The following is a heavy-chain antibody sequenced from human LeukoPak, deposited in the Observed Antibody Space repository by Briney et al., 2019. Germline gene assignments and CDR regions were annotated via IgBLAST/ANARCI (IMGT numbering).Heavy chain of an antibody. V-gene: IGHV3-74*01. Sequence: GGSLRLSCAASGFTFSNYWMHWVRQAPGKGLVWVSRINGDGISTGYADSVKGRFTVSRDNAKKTLYLQMNSLRAEDTAVYYCARVVGNFDYWGQGTLVTVSS. CDR2: INGDGIST. CDR1: GFTFSNYW. CDR3: ARVVGNFDY. J-gene: IGHJ4*02.